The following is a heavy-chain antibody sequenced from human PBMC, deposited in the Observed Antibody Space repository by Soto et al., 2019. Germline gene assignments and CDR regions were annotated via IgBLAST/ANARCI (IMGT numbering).Heavy chain of an antibody. V-gene: IGHV1-18*01. Sequence: QVQLVQSGAEVKRPGASVKVSCKTPGNFCSKFGISWVRQAPGQGLEWMGWINGHTGSTNYAPKFRGRVTMTTDTSPGLLYMELSSLTSDDTAVYYCGRDGDQWDPRYLDYWGQGTLVSV. D-gene: IGHD1-26*01. CDR1: GNFCSKFG. J-gene: IGHJ4*02. CDR3: GRDGDQWDPRYLDY. CDR2: INGHTGST.